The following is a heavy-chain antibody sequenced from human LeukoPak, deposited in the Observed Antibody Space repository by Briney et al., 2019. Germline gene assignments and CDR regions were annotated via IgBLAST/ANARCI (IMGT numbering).Heavy chain of an antibody. Sequence: GGSLRLSCAASGFTFNNCGMSWVGQAPGKGLEWVSTITTSGDNKYYADSVKGRFTISRDNSKNTLILQMSSLRAEDSALYYCAKGATRGYYLALDFWGQGALVTVSS. D-gene: IGHD2-15*01. CDR2: ITTSGDNK. V-gene: IGHV3-23*01. J-gene: IGHJ4*02. CDR1: GFTFNNCG. CDR3: AKGATRGYYLALDF.